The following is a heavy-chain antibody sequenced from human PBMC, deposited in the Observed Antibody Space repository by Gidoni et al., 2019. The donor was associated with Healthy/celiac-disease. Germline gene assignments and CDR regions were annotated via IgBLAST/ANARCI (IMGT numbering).Heavy chain of an antibody. CDR3: ARHKGVAATIGMDV. CDR2: IDWDDDN. J-gene: IGHJ6*02. V-gene: IGHV2-70*01. CDR1: GFSLSTSGMC. D-gene: IGHD2-15*01. Sequence: QVTLRESGPALVKPTQTLTLTCTFSGFSLSTSGMCVSWIRQPPGKALGWLAPIDWDDDNYYSTSLKTRLTISNDTSKNQVVLTMTNMDPVDTATYYCARHKGVAATIGMDVWGQGTTVTVSS.